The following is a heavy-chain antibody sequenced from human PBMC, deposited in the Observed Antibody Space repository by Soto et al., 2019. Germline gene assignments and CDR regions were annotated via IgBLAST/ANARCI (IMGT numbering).Heavy chain of an antibody. CDR1: GYNFAGYW. V-gene: IGHV5-51*01. Sequence: GESLKISCKGSGYNFAGYWIAWVRQMPGKGLELMGIIYPSDSDTRYRPSFQGQVTISADKSISSAYLQWSSLRASDTAMYYCARGGVSTLTFDYWGQGTPVTVSS. CDR3: ARGGVSTLTFDY. CDR2: IYPSDSDT. J-gene: IGHJ4*02. D-gene: IGHD3-3*01.